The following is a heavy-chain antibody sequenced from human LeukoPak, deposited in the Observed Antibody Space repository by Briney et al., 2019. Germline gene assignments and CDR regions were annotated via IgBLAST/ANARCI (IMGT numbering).Heavy chain of an antibody. CDR3: ARPLTGDPHYFDY. D-gene: IGHD7-27*01. J-gene: IGHJ4*02. CDR2: IYPGDSDT. CDR1: GYSFTSYW. Sequence: GESLQISCKGSGYSFTSYWIGWVRPMPGKGLEWMGIIYPGDSDTRYSPSFQGQVTISADKSISTAYLQWSSLKASDTAMYYCARPLTGDPHYFDYWGQGTLVTVSS. V-gene: IGHV5-51*01.